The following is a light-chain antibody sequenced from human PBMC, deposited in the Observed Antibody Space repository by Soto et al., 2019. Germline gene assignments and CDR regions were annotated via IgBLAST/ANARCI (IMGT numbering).Light chain of an antibody. V-gene: IGKV1-27*01. J-gene: IGKJ1*01. CDR2: AAS. CDR1: QGISSY. Sequence: IQFTQSPSSLSASVGDRVTITCRASQGISSYLAWYQQKPGKVPKLLIYAASTLQSGVPSRFSGSGSGTDFTLTISSLQPEDVATYYCQKYNSAPRTFGQGTNVDIK. CDR3: QKYNSAPRT.